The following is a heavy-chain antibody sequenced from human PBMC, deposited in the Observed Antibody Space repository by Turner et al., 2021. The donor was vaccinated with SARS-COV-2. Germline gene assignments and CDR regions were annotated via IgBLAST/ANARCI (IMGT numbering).Heavy chain of an antibody. J-gene: IGHJ5*01. D-gene: IGHD3-3*01. CDR2: IYYRGST. V-gene: IGHV4-59*01. Sequence: YIYYRGSTNYNPSLKSRVTMSVDTSKNQFSLKLRSVTAADTAVYYCARELRFNWLDSWGQGTLVTVSS. CDR3: ARELRFNWLDS.